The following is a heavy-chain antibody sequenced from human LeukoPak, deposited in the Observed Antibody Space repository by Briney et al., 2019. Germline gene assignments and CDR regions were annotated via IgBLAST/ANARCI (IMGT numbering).Heavy chain of an antibody. D-gene: IGHD2-2*01. J-gene: IGHJ1*01. CDR2: NYSGGST. CDR3: AREGFPPGVLH. V-gene: IGHV3-53*01. CDR1: GFTVSSNY. Sequence: GGSLRLSCAASGFTVSSNYMSWVRQAPGKGLEWVSVNYSGGSTYYADSVKGRFTISRDNSKNTLYLQMNSLRAEDTAVYYCAREGFPPGVLHWGQGTLVTVSS.